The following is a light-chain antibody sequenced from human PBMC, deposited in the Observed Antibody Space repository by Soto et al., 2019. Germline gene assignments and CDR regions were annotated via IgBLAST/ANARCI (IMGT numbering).Light chain of an antibody. CDR3: SSYTSSSILVV. J-gene: IGLJ2*01. Sequence: QSALTQPASVSGSPGQSITISCTGTSSDVGGYNYVSWYQQHPGKAPKLMIYDVSNRPSGVSNRFSGSKSGSTASLTISGLQTEDEADYYCSSYTSSSILVVFGGGTKLTVL. CDR1: SSDVGGYNY. CDR2: DVS. V-gene: IGLV2-14*03.